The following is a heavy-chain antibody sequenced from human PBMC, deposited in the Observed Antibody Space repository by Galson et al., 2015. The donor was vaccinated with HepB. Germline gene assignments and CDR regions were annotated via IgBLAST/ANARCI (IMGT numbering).Heavy chain of an antibody. CDR1: GFTFSSYW. CDR2: IKQDGSEK. CDR3: ARYAGPGLRYFDWSMDGYFDY. J-gene: IGHJ4*02. V-gene: IGHV3-7*03. D-gene: IGHD3-9*01. Sequence: SLRLSCAASGFTFSSYWMSWVRQAPGKGLEWVANIKQDGSEKYYVDSVKGRFTISRDNAKNSLYLQMNSLRAKDTAVYYCARYAGPGLRYFDWSMDGYFDYWGQGTLVTVSS.